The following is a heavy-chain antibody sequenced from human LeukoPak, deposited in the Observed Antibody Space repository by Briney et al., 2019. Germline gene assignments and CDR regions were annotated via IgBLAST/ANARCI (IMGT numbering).Heavy chain of an antibody. Sequence: GGSLRLSCAASGFTFSSYSMNWVRQAPGKGLEWVSSISSSSSYIYYAGSVKGRFTISRDNAKNSLYLQMNSLRAEDTAVYYCASDYCSSTSCYRSSYWGQGTLVTVSS. CDR2: ISSSSSYI. J-gene: IGHJ4*02. D-gene: IGHD2-2*01. V-gene: IGHV3-21*01. CDR1: GFTFSSYS. CDR3: ASDYCSSTSCYRSSY.